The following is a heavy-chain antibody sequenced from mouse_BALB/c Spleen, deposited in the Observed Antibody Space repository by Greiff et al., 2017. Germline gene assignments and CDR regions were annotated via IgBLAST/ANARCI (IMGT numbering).Heavy chain of an antibody. CDR2: IDPYDSET. Sequence: QVHVKQPGAELVRPGASVKLSCKASGYTFTSYWMNWVKQRPEQGLEWIGRIDPYDSETHYNQKFKDKAILTVDKSSSTAYMQLSSLTSEDSAVYYCARTGGSSLWYFDVWGAGTTVTVSS. CDR3: ARTGGSSLWYFDV. J-gene: IGHJ1*01. CDR1: GYTFTSYW. V-gene: IGHV1-52*01. D-gene: IGHD1-1*01.